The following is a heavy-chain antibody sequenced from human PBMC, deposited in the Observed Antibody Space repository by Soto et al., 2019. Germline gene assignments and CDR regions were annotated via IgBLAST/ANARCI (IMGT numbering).Heavy chain of an antibody. CDR3: ETRSDSSGYYYDFDS. J-gene: IGHJ4*02. CDR1: GASISSYY. Sequence: PSETLSLTCTVSGASISSYYWNWVRQPPGKGLEWIGYIYYSGSTNYNPSLKSRVTLSVDTSKNQFSLKLSSVTAADTAVYYCETRSDSSGYYYDFDSWGQGTLVTVSS. CDR2: IYYSGST. V-gene: IGHV4-59*08. D-gene: IGHD3-22*01.